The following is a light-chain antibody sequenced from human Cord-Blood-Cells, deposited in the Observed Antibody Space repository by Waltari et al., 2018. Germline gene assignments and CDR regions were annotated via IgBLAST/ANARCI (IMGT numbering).Light chain of an antibody. CDR3: CSYAGSSTYYV. CDR1: SSDVGSYNL. Sequence: QSALTQPASVSGSPGQSITTSCPGTSSDVGSYNLVSWYQQHPGKAPKLMIYEGSKRPSGVSNRFSGSKSGNTASLTISGLQAEDEADYYCCSYAGSSTYYVFGTGTKVTVL. CDR2: EGS. V-gene: IGLV2-23*01. J-gene: IGLJ1*01.